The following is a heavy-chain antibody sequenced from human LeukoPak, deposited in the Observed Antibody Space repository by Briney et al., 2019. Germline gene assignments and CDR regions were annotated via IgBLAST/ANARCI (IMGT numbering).Heavy chain of an antibody. V-gene: IGHV3-21*01. Sequence: GGSLRLSCAASGFTFSSYTMNWVRQAPGKGLEWVSSISSSSSYIYYADSVKGRFTISRDNAKNSLYLQMNSLRAGDTAVYYCARAAYSSTWYSRYFDLWGRGTLVTVSS. CDR1: GFTFSSYT. J-gene: IGHJ2*01. CDR3: ARAAYSSTWYSRYFDL. D-gene: IGHD6-13*01. CDR2: ISSSSSYI.